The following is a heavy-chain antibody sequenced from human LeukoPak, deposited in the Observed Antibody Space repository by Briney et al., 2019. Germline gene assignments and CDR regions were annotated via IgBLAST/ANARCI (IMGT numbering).Heavy chain of an antibody. V-gene: IGHV4-59*01. D-gene: IGHD6-13*01. CDR2: IYYSGSN. J-gene: IGHJ1*01. Sequence: SETLSLTSTVSGGSISSYHWSWIRQPPGKGLEWIGYIYYSGSNNYNPSLKSRVTISVDTSKNQVSLKLTSVTAADTAVYYCARGAWYSSSWYEYFQHWGQGTLVTVSS. CDR3: ARGAWYSSSWYEYFQH. CDR1: GGSISSYH.